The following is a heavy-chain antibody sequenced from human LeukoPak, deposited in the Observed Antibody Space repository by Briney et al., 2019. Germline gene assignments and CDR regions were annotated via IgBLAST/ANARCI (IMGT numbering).Heavy chain of an antibody. V-gene: IGHV1-8*01. D-gene: IGHD6-19*01. CDR1: GYTFTSYD. J-gene: IGHJ6*02. Sequence: VASVRVSCKASGYTFTSYDINWVRQATGQGLEWMGWMNPNSGNTVYAQKFQGRVTMTRNTSISTAYMELSSLRSEDTAVYYCARAYSSGWLSYYYYYGMDIWGQGTTVTVSS. CDR3: ARAYSSGWLSYYYYYGMDI. CDR2: MNPNSGNT.